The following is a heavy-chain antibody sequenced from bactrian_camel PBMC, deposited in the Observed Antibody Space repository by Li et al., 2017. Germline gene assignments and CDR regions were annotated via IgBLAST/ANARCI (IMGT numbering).Heavy chain of an antibody. CDR2: IDSDGGDT. V-gene: IGHV3S7*01. Sequence: HVQLVESGGGLVQPGGSLVLSCAASGFTFSSFAMSWVRQAPGKGLEWISSIDSDGGDTYYADSAKGRFTISKDNAKNTLYLQMNSLKPEDTAMYYCAADSRWVCYSASWSEYHHWGQGTQVTVS. D-gene: IGHD1*01. CDR1: GFTFSSFA. J-gene: IGHJ4*01. CDR3: AADSRWVCYSASWSEYHH.